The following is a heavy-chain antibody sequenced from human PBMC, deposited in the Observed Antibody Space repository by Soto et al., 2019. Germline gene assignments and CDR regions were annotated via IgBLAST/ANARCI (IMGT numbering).Heavy chain of an antibody. J-gene: IGHJ4*02. CDR3: ARAGGTTVTGLWHFDS. D-gene: IGHD4-17*01. CDR2: IWYDGTQK. Sequence: GGSLRLSCEASGFPFNTYSMHWVRPPPGKGLEWLAAIWYDGTQKYYADSVKGRFIISRDNSKKTLYLEMNSLRAEDTAVYYCARAGGTTVTGLWHFDSWGQGTLVTVSS. CDR1: GFPFNTYS. V-gene: IGHV3-33*01.